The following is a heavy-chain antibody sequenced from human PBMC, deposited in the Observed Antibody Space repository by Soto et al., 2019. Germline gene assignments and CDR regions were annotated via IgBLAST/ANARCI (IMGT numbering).Heavy chain of an antibody. D-gene: IGHD1-1*01. CDR3: VRDGGAVEMSTTYFAY. CDR1: GGSISSGDYY. V-gene: IGHV4-61*08. CDR2: IYYSGST. Sequence: SETLSLTCTVSGGSISSGDYYWSWIRQPPGKGLEWIGYIYYSGSTNYNPSLKSRVTISVDTSKNRFSLKLTSVTTADTAMFFCVRDGGAVEMSTTYFAYWGLGTLVTVSS. J-gene: IGHJ4*02.